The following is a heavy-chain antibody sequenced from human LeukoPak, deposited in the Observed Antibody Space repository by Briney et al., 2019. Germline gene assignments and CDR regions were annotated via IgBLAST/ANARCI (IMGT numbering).Heavy chain of an antibody. CDR2: INPNNGGT. CDR3: ARATVVKGFDY. J-gene: IGHJ4*02. D-gene: IGHD4-23*01. Sequence: ASVKVSCKTSGYTFIDNYIHWVRRAPGQGFEWMGWINPNNGGTNYAQKVQGRVTMTADTSTSTSYMELRSLRSDDTAVYYCARATVVKGFDYWGQGTLVTVSS. CDR1: GYTFIDNY. V-gene: IGHV1-2*02.